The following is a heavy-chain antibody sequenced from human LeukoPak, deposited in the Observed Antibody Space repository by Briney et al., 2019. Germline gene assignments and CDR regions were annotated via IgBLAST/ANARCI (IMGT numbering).Heavy chain of an antibody. J-gene: IGHJ4*02. D-gene: IGHD6-13*01. CDR1: GFTFSSYS. Sequence: PGGSLRLSCAASGFTFSSYSMNWVRQAPGKGLEWVSSISSSSSYIYYADSVKGRFTISRDNAKNSLYLQMNNLRAEDTAAYYCAKSRASSGVAPAGYDYWGQGTLVTVSS. CDR3: AKSRASSGVAPAGYDY. CDR2: ISSSSSYI. V-gene: IGHV3-21*04.